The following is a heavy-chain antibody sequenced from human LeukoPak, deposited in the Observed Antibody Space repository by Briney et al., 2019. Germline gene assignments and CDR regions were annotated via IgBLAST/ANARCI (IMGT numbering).Heavy chain of an antibody. Sequence: SGPTLVKPPQTLTLTFTFSGFSLTTHAVAVGWIRQPPVKALEWLALIYWDDEKRYRPSLKDRLTITKDTSKNQVVLTMTNMDPVDTGTYYCAHTRWTRGYFDYWGQGTLVTVSS. V-gene: IGHV2-5*02. D-gene: IGHD5-24*01. CDR3: AHTRWTRGYFDY. CDR1: GFSLTTHAVA. J-gene: IGHJ4*02. CDR2: IYWDDEK.